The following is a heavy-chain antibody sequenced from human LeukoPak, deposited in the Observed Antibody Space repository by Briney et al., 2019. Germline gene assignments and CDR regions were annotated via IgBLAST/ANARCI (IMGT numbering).Heavy chain of an antibody. J-gene: IGHJ6*03. D-gene: IGHD3-3*01. Sequence: GASVKVSCKASGGTFSSYATSWVRQAPGQGLEWMGGIFPIFGTANYAQKFQGRVTITADESTSTAYMELSSLRSEDTAVYYCARHAKYDFWSGPSPYYYYYMDVWGKGTTVTVSS. CDR1: GGTFSSYA. V-gene: IGHV1-69*01. CDR3: ARHAKYDFWSGPSPYYYYYMDV. CDR2: IFPIFGTA.